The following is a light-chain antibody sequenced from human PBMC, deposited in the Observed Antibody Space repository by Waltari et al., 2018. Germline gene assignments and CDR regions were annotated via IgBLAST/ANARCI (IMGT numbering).Light chain of an antibody. CDR1: QSLANTDGNIY. V-gene: IGKV2-30*01. Sequence: DVVLAQSPLSLPVTLGQPASISCRSSQSLANTDGNIYLNWFHQRPGQSPRRLIYKVSNRDSGVPDRFSGSWSGTDFTLKISRLEADDVGVYFCMQGTHWPPTFGQGTKVEIK. CDR2: KVS. CDR3: MQGTHWPPT. J-gene: IGKJ1*01.